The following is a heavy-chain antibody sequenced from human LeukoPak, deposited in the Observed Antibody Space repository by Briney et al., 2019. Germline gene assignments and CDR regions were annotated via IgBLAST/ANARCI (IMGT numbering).Heavy chain of an antibody. V-gene: IGHV3-23*01. Sequence: PGGSLRLSCAVSGITLSNYGMIWVRQAPGKGLEWVAGISDSGGRTNYADSVKGRFTISRENSKNTLYLQMNSLRAEDTAVYYCAKGGSGGYCSSTSCFQGYWGQGTLVTVSS. CDR3: AKGGSGGYCSSTSCFQGY. CDR1: GITLSNYG. J-gene: IGHJ4*02. CDR2: ISDSGGRT. D-gene: IGHD2-2*01.